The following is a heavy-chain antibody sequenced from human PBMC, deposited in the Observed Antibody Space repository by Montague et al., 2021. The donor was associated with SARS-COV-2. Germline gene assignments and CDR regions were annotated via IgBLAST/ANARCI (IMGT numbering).Heavy chain of an antibody. CDR1: GDSVSINTAA. Sequence: CAISGDSVSINTAAWNWIRQSPSRGLEWLGRTYYRSKWCYDYAXXXKXGMTISPDTSKNQFSLQLSSVTPEDRAVYYYASDPRYSLSWSFDYWGQGTLVTVSS. D-gene: IGHD6-13*01. CDR2: TYYRSKWCY. CDR3: ASDPRYSLSWSFDY. V-gene: IGHV6-1*01. J-gene: IGHJ4*02.